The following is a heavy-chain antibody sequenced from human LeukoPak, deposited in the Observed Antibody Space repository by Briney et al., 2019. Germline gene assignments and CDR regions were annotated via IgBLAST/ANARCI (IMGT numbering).Heavy chain of an antibody. CDR1: GFTFSSYA. V-gene: IGHV3-23*01. CDR3: AKDRGRSSSSGDNYYYHYGMDV. D-gene: IGHD6-6*01. CDR2: ISGSGGST. Sequence: GGSLRLSCAASGFTFSSYAMSWVRQAPEKGLEWVSAISGSGGSTYYADSVKGRFTISRDNSKNTLYLQMNSLRAEDTAVYYCAKDRGRSSSSGDNYYYHYGMDVWGQGTTVTVSS. J-gene: IGHJ6*02.